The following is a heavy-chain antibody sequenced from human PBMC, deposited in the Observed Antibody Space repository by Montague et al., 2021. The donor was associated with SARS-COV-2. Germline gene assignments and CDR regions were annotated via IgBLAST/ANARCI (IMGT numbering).Heavy chain of an antibody. V-gene: IGHV4-39*01. CDR1: GGSVSSDNW. D-gene: IGHD2-2*01. Sequence: SETLSLTCTVSGGSVSSDNWWTWVRQPPGKGLEWVGTIHYSGITYYNPSLKSRVTISVDTSRNQFSLKLSSVTAADTAIYYCARHLAISGPAAVSDYWGQGTLVTVSS. CDR3: ARHLAISGPAAVSDY. CDR2: IHYSGIT. J-gene: IGHJ4*02.